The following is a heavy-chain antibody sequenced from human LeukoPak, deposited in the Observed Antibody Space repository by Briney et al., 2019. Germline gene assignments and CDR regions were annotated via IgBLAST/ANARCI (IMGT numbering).Heavy chain of an antibody. Sequence: ASVTVSCKASGYTFTGYYMHWVRQAPGQGLEWMGWINPNSGGTNYAQKFQGRVTMTRDTSISTAYMELSRLRSDDTAVYYCARDSVYDSSGYVTGDYWGQGTLVTVSS. V-gene: IGHV1-2*02. CDR1: GYTFTGYY. D-gene: IGHD3-22*01. CDR3: ARDSVYDSSGYVTGDY. CDR2: INPNSGGT. J-gene: IGHJ4*02.